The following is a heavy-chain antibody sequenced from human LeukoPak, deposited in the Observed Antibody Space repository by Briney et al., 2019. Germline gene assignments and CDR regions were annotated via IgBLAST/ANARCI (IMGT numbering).Heavy chain of an antibody. V-gene: IGHV3-48*01. J-gene: IGHJ4*02. CDR2: ISSSSSTI. CDR1: GFTFSSYS. Sequence: GGSLRLSCAASGFTFSSYSMNWVRQAPGKGLEWVSYISSSSSTIYYADSVKGRFTISRDNAKNSLYLQMNGLRAEGTAVYICARDDRRWGVDYWGQGTLVTVSS. CDR3: ARDDRRWGVDY. D-gene: IGHD3-16*01.